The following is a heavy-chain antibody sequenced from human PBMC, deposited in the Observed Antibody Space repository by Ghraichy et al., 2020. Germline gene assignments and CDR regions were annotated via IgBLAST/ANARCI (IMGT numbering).Heavy chain of an antibody. CDR2: ISYDGSNK. Sequence: GGSLRLSCAASGFTFSSYDMHWVRQAPGKGLEWVAVISYDGSNKYYADSVKGRFTISRDNSKNTLYLQMNSLRAEDTAVYYCAKEGGNYPYWYFDLWGRGTLVTVSS. V-gene: IGHV3-30*18. J-gene: IGHJ2*01. D-gene: IGHD3-16*01. CDR1: GFTFSSYD. CDR3: AKEGGNYPYWYFDL.